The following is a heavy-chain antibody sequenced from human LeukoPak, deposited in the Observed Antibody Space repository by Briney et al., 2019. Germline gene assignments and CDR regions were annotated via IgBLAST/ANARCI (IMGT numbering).Heavy chain of an antibody. J-gene: IGHJ4*02. CDR3: AKDNRRHYTSGPNPDSLH. CDR1: GFAFNTYA. Sequence: PGGSLRLSCITSGFAFNTYAMHWVRQAPGKGLEWISYISPASNTIYYADSVKGRLTISRDNAKNSVFLQMSSLRVEDTAFYYCAKDNRRHYTSGPNPDSLHWGQGALVTVSS. V-gene: IGHV3-48*01. D-gene: IGHD6-19*01. CDR2: ISPASNTI.